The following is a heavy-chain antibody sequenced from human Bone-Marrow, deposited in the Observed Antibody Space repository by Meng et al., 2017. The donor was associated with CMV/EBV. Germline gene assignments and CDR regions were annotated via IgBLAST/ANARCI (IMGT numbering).Heavy chain of an antibody. Sequence: GESLKISCAASGFTFSSYAMSWVRQAPGKGLEWVSAISGSGGSTYYADSVKGRFTISRDNSKTTLYLQMSNLGAGDTAEYYCARDYTGNYCIDFWGLGTLVTVSS. V-gene: IGHV3-23*01. CDR3: ARDYTGNYCIDF. CDR2: ISGSGGST. CDR1: GFTFSSYA. D-gene: IGHD1-26*01. J-gene: IGHJ4*02.